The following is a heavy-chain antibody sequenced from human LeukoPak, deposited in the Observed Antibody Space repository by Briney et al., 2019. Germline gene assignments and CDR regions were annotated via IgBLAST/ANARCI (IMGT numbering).Heavy chain of an antibody. D-gene: IGHD3-10*01. J-gene: IGHJ6*02. CDR3: ARDQGVTDPPPYGLDV. Sequence: SVKVSCKASGGTFSSYAISWVRQAPGQGLEWMGGIIPIFGTANYAQKFQGRVTITADKSTSTAYMQLSSLSSEDTAVYYCARDQGVTDPPPYGLDVWGQGTTVTVSS. V-gene: IGHV1-69*06. CDR1: GGTFSSYA. CDR2: IIPIFGTA.